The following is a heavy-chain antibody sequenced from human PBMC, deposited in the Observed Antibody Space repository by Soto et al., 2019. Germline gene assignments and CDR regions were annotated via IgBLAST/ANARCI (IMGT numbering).Heavy chain of an antibody. CDR2: IYHSGST. Sequence: SETLSLTCAVAGGSSSSGGYPWSWIRQPPGKGLEWIGYIYHSGSTYYNPSLKSRVTISVDGSKNQFSLKLSSVTAADTAVYYCARTESGTFDPWGQGTLVTVSS. V-gene: IGHV4-30-2*01. CDR3: ARTESGTFDP. J-gene: IGHJ5*02. D-gene: IGHD1-7*01. CDR1: GGSSSSGGYP.